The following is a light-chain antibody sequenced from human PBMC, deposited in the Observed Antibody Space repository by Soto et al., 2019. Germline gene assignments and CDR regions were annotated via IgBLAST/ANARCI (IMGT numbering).Light chain of an antibody. J-gene: IGKJ1*01. CDR3: QQYNYLWT. V-gene: IGKV1-5*03. CDR2: KAS. Sequence: LQMTQSPSTLSASVGDTVTITCRASQSINSGLAWYQQKPGRAPKLLIYKASSLESGVPSRFSGSGYGTELTLTISSLLPEDFATYYGQQYNYLWTFGQGTKVEIK. CDR1: QSINSG.